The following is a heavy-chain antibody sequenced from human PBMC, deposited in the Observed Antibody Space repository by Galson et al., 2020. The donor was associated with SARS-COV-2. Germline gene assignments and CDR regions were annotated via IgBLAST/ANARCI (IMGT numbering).Heavy chain of an antibody. CDR2: IYYSGST. Sequence: SETLSLTCTVSGGSISSSSYYWGWIRQPPGKGLEWIGSIYYSGSTYYNPSLMSRVTISVDTSKNQFSLKLSSVTAADTAVYYCARLHYGEYAPEAFDIWGPGTRVTVAS. CDR3: ARLHYGEYAPEAFDI. V-gene: IGHV4-39*01. D-gene: IGHD4-17*01. J-gene: IGHJ3*02. CDR1: GGSISSSSYY.